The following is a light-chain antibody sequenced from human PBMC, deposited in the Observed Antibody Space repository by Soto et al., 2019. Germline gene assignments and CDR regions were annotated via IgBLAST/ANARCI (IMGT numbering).Light chain of an antibody. Sequence: IELPQSPGTLSLSIGERATLFCRASHSFTSSQLAGHQQRPCQSPRYLILGAFRRASGIPYRFSCSGSGTDYTLTISRLKPEYSAVYYCQQYASPPRTFVQGTKVDIK. CDR3: QQYASPPRT. CDR2: GAF. CDR1: HSFTSSQ. V-gene: IGKV3-20*01. J-gene: IGKJ1*01.